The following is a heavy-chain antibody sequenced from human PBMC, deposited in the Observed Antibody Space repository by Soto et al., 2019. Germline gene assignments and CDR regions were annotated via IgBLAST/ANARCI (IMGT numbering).Heavy chain of an antibody. D-gene: IGHD2-21*01. CDR3: GRVVEGATRHTDFDS. CDR1: GVSIHNSHSF. V-gene: IGHV4-39*01. Sequence: SETLSLTCAVSGVSIHNSHSFWGWIRQPPGKGLEFIANVYYSGGAHYNPSFKSRVTISVDTATNQVSLRMSSVTAADTAVYFCGRVVEGATRHTDFDSWGQGTLVTVSS. J-gene: IGHJ5*01. CDR2: VYYSGGA.